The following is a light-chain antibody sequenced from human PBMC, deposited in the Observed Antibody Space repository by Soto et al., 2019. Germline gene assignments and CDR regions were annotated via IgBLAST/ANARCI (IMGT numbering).Light chain of an antibody. Sequence: SYELTQPPSVSVSPGQTARITCSGDALPKQYAYWYQQKPGQAPVLVIYKDSERPSGIPERFSGSSSGTTVTLTISGDQAEDEADYYCQSADSSGTWVFGGGTKVTVL. V-gene: IGLV3-25*03. CDR1: ALPKQY. CDR3: QSADSSGTWV. CDR2: KDS. J-gene: IGLJ3*02.